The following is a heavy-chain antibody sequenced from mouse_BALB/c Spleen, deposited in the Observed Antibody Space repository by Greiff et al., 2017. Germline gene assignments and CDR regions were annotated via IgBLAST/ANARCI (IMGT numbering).Heavy chain of an antibody. V-gene: IGHV3-2*02. Sequence: EVQLQESGPGLVKPSQSLSLTCTVTGYSITSDYAWNWIRQFPGNKLEWMGYMSYSGSTSYNPSLKSRISITRDTSKNQFFLQLNSVTTEDTATYYCARWLQGYYRYDAGAWFAYWGQGTLVTVSA. CDR1: GYSITSDYA. CDR3: ARWLQGYYRYDAGAWFAY. J-gene: IGHJ3*01. CDR2: MSYSGST. D-gene: IGHD2-14*01.